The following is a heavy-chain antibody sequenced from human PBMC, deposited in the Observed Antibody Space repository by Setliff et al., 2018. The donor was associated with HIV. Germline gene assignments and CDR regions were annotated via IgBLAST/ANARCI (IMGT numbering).Heavy chain of an antibody. CDR1: GGSIRSSGYS. V-gene: IGHV4-30-2*01. CDR3: ARRGDFFYYAMDV. Sequence: PSETLSLTCAVSGGSIRSSGYSWSWIRQPPGKGLEWIGYISQSGSTYYNPSLKSRVTIPVDRSKNQFSLKLSSVTAADTAVYYCARRGDFFYYAMDVWGQGTTVTVSS. CDR2: ISQSGST. J-gene: IGHJ6*02.